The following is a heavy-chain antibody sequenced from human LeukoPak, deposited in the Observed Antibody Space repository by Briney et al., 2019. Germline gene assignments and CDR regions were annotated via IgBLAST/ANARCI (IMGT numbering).Heavy chain of an antibody. D-gene: IGHD1-26*01. CDR3: TYYRRDPAGYYYGMDV. CDR2: IGVKTNNYAT. Sequence: GGSLKLSCAASGFTFSASDMHWVRQASGKGLEWVGRIGVKTNNYATAYGASVRGRFTISRDDSKNTACLQMNSLRTEDTAIYYCTYYRRDPAGYYYGMDVWGQGTIVTVSS. V-gene: IGHV3-73*01. CDR1: GFTFSASD. J-gene: IGHJ6*02.